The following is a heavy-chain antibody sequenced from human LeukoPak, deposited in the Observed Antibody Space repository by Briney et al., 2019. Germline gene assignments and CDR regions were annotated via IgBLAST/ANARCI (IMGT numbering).Heavy chain of an antibody. J-gene: IGHJ4*02. CDR3: ARAPYCSGGSCYYGGRGYFDY. D-gene: IGHD2-15*01. Sequence: GGSLRLSCAASGFTFSSYGMHWVRQAPGKGLEWVAVIWYDGSNKYYADSVKGRFTISRDNSKNTLYLQMNSLRAEDTAVYYCARAPYCSGGSCYYGGRGYFDYWGQGTLVTVSS. CDR1: GFTFSSYG. CDR2: IWYDGSNK. V-gene: IGHV3-33*01.